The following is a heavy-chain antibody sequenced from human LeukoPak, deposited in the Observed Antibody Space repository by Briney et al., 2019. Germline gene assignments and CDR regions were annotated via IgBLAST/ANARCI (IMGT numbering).Heavy chain of an antibody. CDR1: GGSFSGXY. CDR2: INHSGST. D-gene: IGHD2-15*01. V-gene: IGHV4-34*01. Sequence: PSETLSLTCAVYGGSFSGXYXSWIRQXPXXXXXXXXEINHSGSTNYNPSXKXXVTISVDTSKNQFSLKLSSVTAADTAVYYCARGWGYCSGGSCPDYWGQGTLVTVSS. CDR3: ARGWGYCSGGSCPDY. J-gene: IGHJ4*02.